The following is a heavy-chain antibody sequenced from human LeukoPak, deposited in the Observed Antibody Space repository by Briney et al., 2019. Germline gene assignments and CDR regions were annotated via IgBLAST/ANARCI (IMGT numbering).Heavy chain of an antibody. CDR2: ISAYNGNT. V-gene: IGHV1-18*01. J-gene: IGHJ5*02. CDR1: GYTFTSYG. CDR3: ARDGGYCSGGSCGWFDP. D-gene: IGHD2-15*01. Sequence: ASVKVSCKASGYTFTSYGISWVRQAPGQGLEWMGWISAYNGNTNYAQKLQGRVTMATDTSTSTAYMGLRSLRSDDTAVYYCARDGGYCSGGSCGWFDPWGQGTLVTVSS.